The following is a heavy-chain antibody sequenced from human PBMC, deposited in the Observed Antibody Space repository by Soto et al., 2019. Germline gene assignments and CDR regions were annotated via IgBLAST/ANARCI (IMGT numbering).Heavy chain of an antibody. J-gene: IGHJ6*04. D-gene: IGHD6-25*01. CDR3: ASVQRINLREYYAIDV. Sequence: GASLRLSCACSGFTFSNFEMHWVRQAPGKGLEWVAVIYHGGSNKYYADSVKGRFTISRDSSKNTLYLQMDSLTVEVTAVYYCASVQRINLREYYAIDVWGKETTVTGSS. CDR2: IYHGGSNK. V-gene: IGHV3-30*04. CDR1: GFTFSNFE.